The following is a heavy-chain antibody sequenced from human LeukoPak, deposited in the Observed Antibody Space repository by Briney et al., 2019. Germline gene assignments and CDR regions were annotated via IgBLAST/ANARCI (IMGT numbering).Heavy chain of an antibody. CDR1: GFTLSSNG. CDR2: IRYDGSNK. Sequence: PGGSLRLSCAASGFTLSSNGMHWVRQAPGKGLEWVAFIRYDGSNKYYADSVKGRFTISRDNSKNTLYLQMNSLIAEDTAVDYCAKDAVADKVRGVLDYWGQGTLVTVSS. V-gene: IGHV3-30*02. CDR3: AKDAVADKVRGVLDY. D-gene: IGHD3-10*01. J-gene: IGHJ4*02.